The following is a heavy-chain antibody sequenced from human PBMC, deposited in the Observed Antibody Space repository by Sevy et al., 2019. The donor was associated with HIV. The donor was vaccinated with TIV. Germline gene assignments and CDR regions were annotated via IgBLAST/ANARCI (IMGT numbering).Heavy chain of an antibody. V-gene: IGHV3-7*01. CDR2: IKGDGSDK. D-gene: IGHD3-16*01. CDR1: GFTFSANW. J-gene: IGHJ4*02. CDR3: AHETFGRFES. Sequence: GGSLRLSCAASGFTFSANWMNWVRQAPGKGVEWVANIKGDGSDKHYVDSVEGRFTISRDNAKNLLYLQMTSLRVEDTAVYYCAHETFGRFESWGQGTLVPVSS.